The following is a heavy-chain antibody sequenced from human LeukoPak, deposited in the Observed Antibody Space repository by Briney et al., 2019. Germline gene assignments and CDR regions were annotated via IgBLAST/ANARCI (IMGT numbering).Heavy chain of an antibody. CDR2: IKQDGSEK. CDR3: ARDLATVTTYGPFDY. Sequence: GGSLRLSRAASGFAFSSYWMSSVRQAPGKGLEWVANIKQDGSEKYYVDSVKGRFTISRDNAKNSLYLQMNSLRAEDTAVYYCARDLATVTTYGPFDYWGQGTLVTVSS. J-gene: IGHJ4*02. CDR1: GFAFSSYW. V-gene: IGHV3-7*01. D-gene: IGHD4-17*01.